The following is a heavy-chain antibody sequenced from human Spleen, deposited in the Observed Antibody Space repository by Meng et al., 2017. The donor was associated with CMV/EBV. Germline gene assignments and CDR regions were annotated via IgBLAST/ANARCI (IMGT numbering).Heavy chain of an antibody. D-gene: IGHD6-13*01. CDR3: ARDATYSSSWQYYFDY. J-gene: IGHJ4*02. CDR2: SNAGNGNT. CDR1: GYTFTSYA. V-gene: IGHV1-3*02. Sequence: VPCGREFKKPGASVKVSCKASGYTFTSYAMHWVRQAPGQRLEWMGWSNAGNGNTKYSQEFQGRVTITRDTSASTAYMELSSLRPEDTAVYYCARDATYSSSWQYYFDYWGQGTLVTVSS.